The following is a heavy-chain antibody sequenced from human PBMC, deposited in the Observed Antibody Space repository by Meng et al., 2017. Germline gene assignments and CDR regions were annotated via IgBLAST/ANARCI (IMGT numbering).Heavy chain of an antibody. CDR3: ARLVAGTFGQLFDP. V-gene: IGHV7-4-1*02. CDR2: INTNTGNP. Sequence: QGKLVQPGSELKKPGASGKVSCKASGSTFTSYAMNWVRQAPGQGLEWMGWINTNTGNPTYAQGFTGRFVFSLDTSVSTAYLQISSLKAEDTAVYYCARLVAGTFGQLFDPWGQGTLVTVSS. J-gene: IGHJ5*02. D-gene: IGHD2-15*01. CDR1: GSTFTSYA.